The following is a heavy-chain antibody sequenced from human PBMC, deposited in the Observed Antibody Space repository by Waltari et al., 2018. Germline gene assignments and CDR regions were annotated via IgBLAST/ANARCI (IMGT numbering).Heavy chain of an antibody. D-gene: IGHD3-10*01. V-gene: IGHV2-5*02. J-gene: IGHJ4*02. CDR1: GFSLSTSGVG. CDR2: IYWDDDK. Sequence: QITLKESGPTLVKPTQTLTLTCTFSGFSLSTSGVGVGGTRQPPGKALEWLALIYWDDDKRYSPSLKSRLTITKDTSKNQVVLTMTNMDPVDTATYYCAHRWGKGSGSYYGYWGQGTLVTVSS. CDR3: AHRWGKGSGSYYGY.